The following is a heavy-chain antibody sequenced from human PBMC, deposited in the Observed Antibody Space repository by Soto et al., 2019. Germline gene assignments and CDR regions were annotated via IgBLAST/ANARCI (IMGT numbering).Heavy chain of an antibody. V-gene: IGHV1-18*01. J-gene: IGHJ4*02. CDR2: ISAYNGNT. CDR3: ARDLVPGYTGFSDY. D-gene: IGHD5-12*01. CDR1: GYTFTSYG. Sequence: ASVKVSCKASGYTFTSYGISWVRQAPGQGLEWMGWISAYNGNTNYAQKLQGRVTMTTDTSTTTAYMELRSLTSDDTAVYYCARDLVPGYTGFSDYWGQGTLVTVSS.